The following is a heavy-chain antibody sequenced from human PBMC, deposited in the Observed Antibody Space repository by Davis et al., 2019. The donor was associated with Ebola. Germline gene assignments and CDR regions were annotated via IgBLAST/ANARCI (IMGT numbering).Heavy chain of an antibody. J-gene: IGHJ3*02. CDR3: GSRKYTGYDYLDAFEN. D-gene: IGHD5-12*01. CDR2: IYPVDPDT. Sequence: PGGSLRLSCELSGSSFTNFWIGWVRQLPGKGLEWVGIIYPVDPDTRYNPSFEGQVTISADRSVNTVYLQWETLRASDTAIYYCGSRKYTGYDYLDAFENWGQGTMVTVSS. V-gene: IGHV5-51*01. CDR1: GSSFTNFW.